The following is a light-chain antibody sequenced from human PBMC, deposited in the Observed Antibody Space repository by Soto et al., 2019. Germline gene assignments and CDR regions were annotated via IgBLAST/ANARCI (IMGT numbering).Light chain of an antibody. J-gene: IGKJ1*01. CDR2: AAS. CDR3: QKYNTPPWT. CDR1: QGISNY. V-gene: IGKV1-27*01. Sequence: DIQMTQSPSSLSASVGDRVTITCRARQGISNYLAWYQQKPGKVPKLLIYAASTLQSGVPSRFSGSGSGTDFTLTISSLQPDDVATYYCQKYNTPPWTFGQGTKVEIK.